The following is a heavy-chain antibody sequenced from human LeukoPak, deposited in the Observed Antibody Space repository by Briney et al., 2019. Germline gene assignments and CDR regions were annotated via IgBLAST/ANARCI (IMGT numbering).Heavy chain of an antibody. CDR1: GYTFTSYG. CDR2: ISAYNGNT. V-gene: IGHV1-18*01. Sequence: ASEKVSCKASGYTFTSYGISWVRQAPGQGLEWMGWISAYNGNTNYAQKLQGRVTMTTDTSTSTAYMELRSLRSDDTAVYYCARYSSIAAAGLRNWFDPWGQGTLVTVSS. J-gene: IGHJ5*02. CDR3: ARYSSIAAAGLRNWFDP. D-gene: IGHD6-13*01.